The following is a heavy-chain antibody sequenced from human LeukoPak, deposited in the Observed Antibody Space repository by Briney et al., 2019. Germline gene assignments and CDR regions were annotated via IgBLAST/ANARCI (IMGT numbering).Heavy chain of an antibody. V-gene: IGHV3-11*01. CDR1: GFTFSDYY. CDR2: ISSSGSTI. CDR3: ARESYYYDSSGYYYDQSFDH. Sequence: GGSLRLSYAASGFTFSDYYMSWIRQAPGKGLEWVSYISSSGSTIYYADSVKGRFTISRDNAKNSLYLQMNSLRAEDTAVYYCARESYYYDSSGYYYDQSFDHWGQGTLVTVSS. D-gene: IGHD3-22*01. J-gene: IGHJ4*02.